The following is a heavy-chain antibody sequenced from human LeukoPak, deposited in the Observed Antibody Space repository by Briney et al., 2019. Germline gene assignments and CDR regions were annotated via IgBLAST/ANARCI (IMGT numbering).Heavy chain of an antibody. CDR1: GFTFSSYE. D-gene: IGHD6-13*01. CDR3: AKIWYSSSWYSPGTGIYMDV. J-gene: IGHJ6*03. V-gene: IGHV3-48*03. CDR2: ISSSGSTI. Sequence: PGGSLRLSCAASGFTFSSYEMNWVRQAPGKRLEWVSYISSSGSTIYYADSVKGRFTISRDNAKNSLYLQMNSLRAEDTAVYYCAKIWYSSSWYSPGTGIYMDVWGKGTTVTISS.